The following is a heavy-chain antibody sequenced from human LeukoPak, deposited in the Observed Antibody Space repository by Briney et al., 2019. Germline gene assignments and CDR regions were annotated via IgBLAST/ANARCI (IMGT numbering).Heavy chain of an antibody. Sequence: SVKVSCKASGDTFSGNAFSWVRQAPGQGLEWMGRIIPILGTTNYAQKFQGRVTITADRSTSTAYMELSSLRSEDTAVYYCAREGHYGYSSSWTLDWGQGTLVTVSS. CDR3: AREGHYGYSSSWTLD. D-gene: IGHD6-13*01. CDR1: GDTFSGNA. J-gene: IGHJ4*02. CDR2: IIPILGTT. V-gene: IGHV1-69*04.